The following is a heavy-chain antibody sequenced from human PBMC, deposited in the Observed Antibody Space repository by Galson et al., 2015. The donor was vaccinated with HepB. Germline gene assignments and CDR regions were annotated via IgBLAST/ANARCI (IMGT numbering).Heavy chain of an antibody. V-gene: IGHV7-4-1*02. D-gene: IGHD1-26*01. J-gene: IGHJ4*02. CDR3: ARDGNSGSYRTLDY. CDR1: GYTFNHYA. Sequence: SCKASGYTFNHYAMNWVRQAPGQGLEWMGWINTNTGNPTYAQGFTGRFVFSLDTSVRTAYLQISSLKAEDTAVYYCARDGNSGSYRTLDYWGQGTLVTVSS. CDR2: INTNTGNP.